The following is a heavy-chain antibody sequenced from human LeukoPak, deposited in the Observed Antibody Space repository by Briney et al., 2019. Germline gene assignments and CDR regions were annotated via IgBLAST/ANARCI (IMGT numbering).Heavy chain of an antibody. V-gene: IGHV4-59*01. J-gene: IGHJ6*02. CDR3: ASLISSFPTYHYGMDV. CDR2: IYYSGST. D-gene: IGHD6-6*01. CDR1: X. Sequence: XWSWIRXPPGKGLEWIGYIYYSGSTNYNPSLKSRVTISVDTSKNQFSLKLSSVTAADTAVYYCASLISSFPTYHYGMDVWGQGTTVTVSS.